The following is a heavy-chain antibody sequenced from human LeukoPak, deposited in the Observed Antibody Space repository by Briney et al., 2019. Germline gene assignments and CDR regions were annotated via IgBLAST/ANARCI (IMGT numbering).Heavy chain of an antibody. V-gene: IGHV4-30-2*01. Sequence: SETLSLTCAVSGVSISSGGYSWRWLRQPPGKGLEWIGYIYHSGSTYYNPSLKSPFTISVDRSKNQFSLKLSSVAAADTAVYYCARVGSGVAFDYWGQGSLVTVSP. J-gene: IGHJ4*02. CDR1: GVSISSGGYS. CDR3: ARVGSGVAFDY. D-gene: IGHD3-3*01. CDR2: IYHSGST.